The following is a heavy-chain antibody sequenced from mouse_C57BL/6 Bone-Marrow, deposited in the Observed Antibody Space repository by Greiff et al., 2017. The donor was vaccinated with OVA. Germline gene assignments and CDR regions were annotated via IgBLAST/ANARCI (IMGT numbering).Heavy chain of an antibody. D-gene: IGHD1-1*01. V-gene: IGHV1-55*01. J-gene: IGHJ4*01. CDR3: ARGAYYYGSSLMDY. Sequence: VQLQQSGAELVKPGASVKMSCKASGYTFTSYWITWVKQRPGQGLEWIGDIYPGSGSTNYNEKFKSKATLTVDTSSSTAYMQLSSLTSEDSAVYYCARGAYYYGSSLMDYWGQGTSVTVSS. CDR1: GYTFTSYW. CDR2: IYPGSGST.